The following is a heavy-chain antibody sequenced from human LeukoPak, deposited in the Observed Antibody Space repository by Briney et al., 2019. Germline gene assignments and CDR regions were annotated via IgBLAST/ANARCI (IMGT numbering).Heavy chain of an antibody. D-gene: IGHD3-3*01. CDR3: ARGTKSMGITIFGVVMLFDY. J-gene: IGHJ4*02. V-gene: IGHV1-46*01. CDR1: GYTFTSYY. CDR2: INPSGGST. Sequence: ASVKVSCKASGYTFTSYYMHWVRQAPGQGLEWMGIINPSGGSTSYAQKFQGRVTMTRDTSTSTVYMELSSLRSEDTAVYYCARGTKSMGITIFGVVMLFDYWGQGTLVTVSS.